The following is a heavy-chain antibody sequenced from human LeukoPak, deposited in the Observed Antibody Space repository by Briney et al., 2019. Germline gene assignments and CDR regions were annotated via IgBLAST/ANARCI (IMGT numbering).Heavy chain of an antibody. V-gene: IGHV1-18*04. J-gene: IGHJ3*02. CDR1: GYTFTSYG. CDR2: ISAYNGNT. CDR3: ARGADCSSTSCYGPVWAFDI. D-gene: IGHD2-2*01. Sequence: ASVKVSCKASGYTFTSYGISWVRQAPGQGLEWMGWISAYNGNTNYAQKLQGRVTMTTDTSTSTAYMELRSLRSDDTAVYYCARGADCSSTSCYGPVWAFDIWGQGTMVTVSS.